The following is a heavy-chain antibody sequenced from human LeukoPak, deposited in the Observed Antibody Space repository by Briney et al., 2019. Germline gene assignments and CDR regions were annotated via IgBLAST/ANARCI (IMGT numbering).Heavy chain of an antibody. CDR2: IYYSRST. CDR1: GGSISSSSYY. J-gene: IGHJ2*01. Sequence: SETLSLTCTVSGGSISSSSYYWGWIRQPPGKGLEWIGSIYYSRSTYYNPSLKSRVTISVDTSKNQFSLKLSSVTAADTAVYYCARPGGFDLWGRGTLVTVSS. V-gene: IGHV4-39*01. D-gene: IGHD3-10*01. CDR3: ARPGGFDL.